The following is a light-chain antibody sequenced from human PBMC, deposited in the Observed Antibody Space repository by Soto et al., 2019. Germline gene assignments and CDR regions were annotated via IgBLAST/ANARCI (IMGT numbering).Light chain of an antibody. CDR1: SSNIGSNY. CDR3: AAWDDSLSGWRV. CDR2: RNN. V-gene: IGLV1-47*01. J-gene: IGLJ2*01. Sequence: SVLTQPPSASGTPGQRVTISCSGSSSNIGSNYVYWYQQLPGTAPKLLIYRNNQRPSGVPDRFSGSKSGTSASLAISGLRSEDEADYYCAAWDDSLSGWRVFGGGTKVTVL.